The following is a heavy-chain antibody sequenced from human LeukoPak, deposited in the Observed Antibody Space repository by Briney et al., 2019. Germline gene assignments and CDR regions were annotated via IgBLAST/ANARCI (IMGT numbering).Heavy chain of an antibody. CDR2: IRYSGTI. CDR1: GASISAYY. V-gene: IGHV4-59*08. CDR3: ARHLGVGTYPLDS. Sequence: SETLSLTCSVSGASISAYYWSWIRQPPGKGLEWIGYIRYSGTINYNPSLMSRVTISVDSSKNQFSLKLTSVTAADTAVYYCARHLGVGTYPLDSWGQGTLVTVSS. D-gene: IGHD3-3*01. J-gene: IGHJ4*02.